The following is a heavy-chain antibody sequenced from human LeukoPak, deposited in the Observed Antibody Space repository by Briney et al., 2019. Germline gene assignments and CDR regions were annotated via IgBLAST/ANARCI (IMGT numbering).Heavy chain of an antibody. D-gene: IGHD3-10*01. Sequence: GGSLRLSCAVSGFTFSNYAMHWVRQAPGKGLEYVSAITINIDRTFYADSVQGRFTISRDNSANTLYLQMSSLRPEDTAVYYCVKPARGSGIQNGFDYWGQGTLVTVSS. J-gene: IGHJ4*02. V-gene: IGHV3-64D*06. CDR2: ITINIDRT. CDR1: GFTFSNYA. CDR3: VKPARGSGIQNGFDY.